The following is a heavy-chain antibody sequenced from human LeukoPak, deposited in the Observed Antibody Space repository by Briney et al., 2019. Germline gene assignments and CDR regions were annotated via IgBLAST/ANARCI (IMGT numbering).Heavy chain of an antibody. V-gene: IGHV4-59*01. CDR2: IYYSGST. D-gene: IGHD6-19*01. CDR3: ARASGYSSGWYNPRPFDY. CDR1: GGSFSSYF. Sequence: SETLSLTCAVSGGSFSSYFWSWIRQPPGKGLEWIGYIYYSGSTNYNPSLKSRVTISVDTSKNQFSLKLSSVTAADAAVYYCARASGYSSGWYNPRPFDYWGQGTLVTVSS. J-gene: IGHJ4*02.